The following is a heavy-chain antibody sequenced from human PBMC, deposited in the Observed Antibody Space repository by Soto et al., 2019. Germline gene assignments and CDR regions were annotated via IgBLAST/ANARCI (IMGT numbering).Heavy chain of an antibody. CDR1: GFSLSTSAVG. D-gene: IGHD2-2*01. Sequence: QITLKESGHTLVTPTQTLTLTCTFSGFSLSTSAVGVGWIRQPPVKALEWLALLYWDDDKRYSPSLKSRLTSTQDTSNNPLVLTMTNMDPVDTATYYCAHSRLGGWLTLVYCSSTSCSRGNWFYPWGQGTLDTVSS. CDR2: LYWDDDK. V-gene: IGHV2-5*02. CDR3: AHSRLGGWLTLVYCSSTSCSRGNWFYP. J-gene: IGHJ5*02.